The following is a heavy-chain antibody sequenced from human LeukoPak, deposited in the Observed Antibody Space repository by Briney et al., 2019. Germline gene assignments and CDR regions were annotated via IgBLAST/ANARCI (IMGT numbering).Heavy chain of an antibody. CDR2: INPSDGGT. D-gene: IGHD4-17*01. Sequence: ASVRVSCKASGYTFTNYYLHWVQQAPGHGLKWMAIINPSDGGTYYEQKLQGRVTVTRDTSTSTVYMELSSLRSEDTAVYYCARDTRTMTAVTRGQHYYYGLDVWGQGTTVTVSS. CDR3: ARDTRTMTAVTRGQHYYYGLDV. J-gene: IGHJ6*02. V-gene: IGHV1-46*01. CDR1: GYTFTNYY.